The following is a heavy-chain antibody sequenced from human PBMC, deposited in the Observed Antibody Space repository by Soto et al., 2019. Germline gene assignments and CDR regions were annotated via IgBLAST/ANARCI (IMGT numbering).Heavy chain of an antibody. D-gene: IGHD4-17*01. Sequence: GGSLRLSCAASGFTFSSYAMSWVRQAPGKGLEWVSAISGSGGSTYYVDSVKGRFTISRDNSKNTLYLQMNSLRAEDTAVYYCAKDRRVRLRPGDSIDYWGQGTLVTVSS. CDR2: ISGSGGST. J-gene: IGHJ4*02. CDR3: AKDRRVRLRPGDSIDY. V-gene: IGHV3-23*01. CDR1: GFTFSSYA.